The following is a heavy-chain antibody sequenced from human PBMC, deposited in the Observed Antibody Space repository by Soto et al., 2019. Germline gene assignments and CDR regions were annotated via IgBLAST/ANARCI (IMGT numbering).Heavy chain of an antibody. Sequence: SQTLSLTCAISGDSVSSNSAAWNWIRQSPSRGLEWLGRTYYRSKWYNDYAVSVKSRITINPDTSKNQFSLQLNSVTPEDTAVYYCARVAKKKTYYYDSSGLGHLDYWGQGTVVTVSS. CDR2: TYYRSKWYN. CDR1: GDSVSSNSAA. J-gene: IGHJ4*02. D-gene: IGHD3-22*01. CDR3: ARVAKKKTYYYDSSGLGHLDY. V-gene: IGHV6-1*01.